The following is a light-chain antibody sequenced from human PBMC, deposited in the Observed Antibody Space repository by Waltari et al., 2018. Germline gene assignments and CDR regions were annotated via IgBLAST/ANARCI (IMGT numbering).Light chain of an antibody. Sequence: SSELTQDPALSVALGQTVRITCQGDSLRIYYVSWFLQKPGQAPALVIYGKNSRPSGIPDRFSASSSGSTASLTIIGAQAEDEADYYCHSRDISGDVLIGGGTKLTVV. CDR2: GKN. CDR3: HSRDISGDVL. CDR1: SLRIYY. V-gene: IGLV3-19*01. J-gene: IGLJ2*01.